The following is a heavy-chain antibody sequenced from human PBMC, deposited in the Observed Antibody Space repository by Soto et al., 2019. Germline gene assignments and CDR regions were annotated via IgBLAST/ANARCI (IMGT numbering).Heavy chain of an antibody. CDR3: ARESPGIAAAENWFDP. CDR2: IYSGGST. V-gene: IGHV3-66*01. CDR1: GFTVSSNY. J-gene: IGHJ5*02. Sequence: GGSLRLSCAASGFTVSSNYMSWVRQAPGKGLEWVSVIYSGGSTYYADSVKGRFTISRDNSKNTLYLQMNSLRAEDTAVYYCARESPGIAAAENWFDPWGQGTLVTVSS. D-gene: IGHD6-13*01.